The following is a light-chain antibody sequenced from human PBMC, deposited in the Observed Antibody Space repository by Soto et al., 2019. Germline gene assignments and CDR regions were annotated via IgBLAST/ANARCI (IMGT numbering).Light chain of an antibody. CDR2: DAS. J-gene: IGKJ5*01. Sequence: IRLKHSLATLSLSKGERAILSCRASQSVSSYLAWYQQKPGQAPRLLIYDASNRATGIPARFSGSGSGTDFTLTISSLEPEDFAVYYCQQRSNWPITFGQGRLLEVK. V-gene: IGKV3-11*01. CDR3: QQRSNWPIT. CDR1: QSVSSY.